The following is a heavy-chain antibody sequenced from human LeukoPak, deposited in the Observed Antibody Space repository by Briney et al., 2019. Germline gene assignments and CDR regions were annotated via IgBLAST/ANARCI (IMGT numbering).Heavy chain of an antibody. Sequence: ASVKVSCKASGYTFTSYDINWVRQATGQGLEWMGWMNPNSGNTGYAQKFQDRVTMTRNTSISTAYMELSGLRSEDTAMYYCAKKALYGSGKSLFEPWGQGTLVTVS. D-gene: IGHD3-10*01. CDR2: MNPNSGNT. J-gene: IGHJ5*02. CDR1: GYTFTSYD. V-gene: IGHV1-8*01. CDR3: AKKALYGSGKSLFEP.